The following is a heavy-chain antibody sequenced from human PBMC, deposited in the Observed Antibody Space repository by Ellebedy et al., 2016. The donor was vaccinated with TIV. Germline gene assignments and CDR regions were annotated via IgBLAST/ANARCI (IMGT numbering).Heavy chain of an antibody. CDR2: INQHGGEK. V-gene: IGHV3-7*01. CDR1: GFTFNSYW. CDR3: ATDGSYGDYVSPTHALEI. Sequence: GESLKISCAASGFTFNSYWMSWVRQAPGKGLEWVANINQHGGEKYYGDSLKGRFTISRDNAKRTLDLQMNGLRAEDTAIYYCATDGSYGDYVSPTHALEIWGQGTLVTVSP. J-gene: IGHJ3*02. D-gene: IGHD3-16*01.